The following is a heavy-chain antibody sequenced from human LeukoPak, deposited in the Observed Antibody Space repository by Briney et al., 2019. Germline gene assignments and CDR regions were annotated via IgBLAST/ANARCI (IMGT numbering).Heavy chain of an antibody. Sequence: GGSLRLSCAASGFTFSNYAMNWVRQAPGKGLEWVSAISGSGGRTYYADSVKGRFTISRDNAKNSLYLQMNSLRAEDTALYYCVKGLSGSYFFFDYWGQGTLVTVSS. CDR2: ISGSGGRT. V-gene: IGHV3-23*01. CDR1: GFTFSNYA. CDR3: VKGLSGSYFFFDY. J-gene: IGHJ4*02. D-gene: IGHD1-26*01.